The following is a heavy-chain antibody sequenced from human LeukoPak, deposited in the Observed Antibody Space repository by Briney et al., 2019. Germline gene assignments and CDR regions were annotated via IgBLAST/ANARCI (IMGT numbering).Heavy chain of an antibody. CDR1: GFTFGSCW. D-gene: IGHD6-25*01. J-gene: IGHJ4*02. CDR2: INQDGSQK. CDR3: AKSAAGFDY. V-gene: IGHV3-7*01. Sequence: GGSLRLSCAASGFTFGSCWMNWVRQTPGKGLEWVANINQDGSQKFYVDSVKGRFTISRDNSKNTLYLQMNSLRAEDTAVYYCAKSAAGFDYWGQGTLVTVSS.